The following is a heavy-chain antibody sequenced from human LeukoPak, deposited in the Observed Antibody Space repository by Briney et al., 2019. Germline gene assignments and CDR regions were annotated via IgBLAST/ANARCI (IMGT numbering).Heavy chain of an antibody. V-gene: IGHV1-69*06. D-gene: IGHD3-16*01. CDR2: IIPIFGTA. Sequence: GASVKVSGKASGGTYSSYAISWVRQAPGQGLEWMGGIIPIFGTANYAQKFQGRVTITADKSTSTAYMELSSLRSEDTAVYYCARRGVNFDYWGQGTLVTVSS. CDR3: ARRGVNFDY. J-gene: IGHJ4*02. CDR1: GGTYSSYA.